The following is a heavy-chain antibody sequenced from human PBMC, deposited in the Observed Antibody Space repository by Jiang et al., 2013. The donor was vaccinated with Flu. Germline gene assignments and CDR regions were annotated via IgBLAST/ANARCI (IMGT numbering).Heavy chain of an antibody. J-gene: IGHJ3*02. CDR2: IYYSGST. CDR1: GGSIRSSSYY. CDR3: ARQMPTGSLMFTDI. D-gene: IGHD3-16*01. Sequence: GSGLVKPSETLSLTCTVSGGSIRSSSYYWGWIRQPPGKGLEWIGTIYYSGSTYYNPSLKSRVTISVDTSKSQFSLKLSSVTAADTAVYYCARQMPTGSLMFTDIWGQGTMVTVSS. V-gene: IGHV4-39*01.